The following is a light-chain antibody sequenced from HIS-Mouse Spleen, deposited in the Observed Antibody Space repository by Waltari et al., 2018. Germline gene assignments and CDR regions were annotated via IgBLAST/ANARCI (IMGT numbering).Light chain of an antibody. CDR3: QQYYSTPYT. CDR2: WVC. V-gene: IGKV4-1*01. J-gene: IGKJ2*01. Sequence: DIVMTQSPDSLAVSLGERPTINCKSSQSVLYSSNNKNYLAWYQQKPGQPPKLLIYWVCTRESGVPDRFSGSGSGTDFTLTISSLQAEDVAVYYCQQYYSTPYTFGQGTKLEIK. CDR1: QSVLYSSNNKNY.